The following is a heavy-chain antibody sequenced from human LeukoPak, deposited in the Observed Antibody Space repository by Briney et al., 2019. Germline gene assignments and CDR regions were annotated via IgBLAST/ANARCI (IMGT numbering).Heavy chain of an antibody. D-gene: IGHD6-19*01. CDR3: ASYALGWYKIDF. V-gene: IGHV4-59*01. J-gene: IGHJ4*02. CDR1: GGSISDYY. CDR2: LSYLGNT. Sequence: SETLSLTCTVSGGSISDYYWNWIRKPPGKGVEWIGYLSYLGNTNYSPSLESRITMSVDTSNTQFSLRLNSVTAADTAVYYCASYALGWYKIDFWGQGVLVTVSS.